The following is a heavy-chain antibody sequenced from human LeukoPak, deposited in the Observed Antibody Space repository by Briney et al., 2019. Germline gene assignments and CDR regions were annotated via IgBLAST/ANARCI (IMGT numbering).Heavy chain of an antibody. Sequence: PGGSLRLSCAASGFTFDSYSMNWVRQAPGKGLEWVSSISVGSRYIFYADSEKGRFTISRDNAKNSLYLHMNSLRAEDTAVYYCARDSRHHRFLYWDWFDPWGQGTLVTVSS. J-gene: IGHJ5*02. CDR3: ARDSRHHRFLYWDWFDP. CDR1: GFTFDSYS. CDR2: ISVGSRYI. V-gene: IGHV3-21*06. D-gene: IGHD2/OR15-2a*01.